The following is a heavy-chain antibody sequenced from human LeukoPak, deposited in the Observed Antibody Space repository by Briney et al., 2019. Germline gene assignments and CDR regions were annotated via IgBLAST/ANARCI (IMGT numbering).Heavy chain of an antibody. CDR1: GFTFSSYG. V-gene: IGHV3-30*18. CDR3: AKDTSNYSFDY. J-gene: IGHJ4*02. D-gene: IGHD4-11*01. CDR2: ISYDGSNK. Sequence: PGGSLRLSCAASGFTFSSYGMHWVRQAPGKGLEWVAVISYDGSNKYYADSVKGRFTISRDNSKNTLYLQMNSLRAEDTAEYYCAKDTSNYSFDYWGQGTLVTVSS.